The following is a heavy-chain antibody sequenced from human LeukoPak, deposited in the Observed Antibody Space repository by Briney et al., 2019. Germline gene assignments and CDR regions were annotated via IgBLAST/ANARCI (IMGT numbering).Heavy chain of an antibody. J-gene: IGHJ4*02. CDR3: ARKENVYYYFDY. D-gene: IGHD3-10*01. V-gene: IGHV4-31*03. CDR2: IYYSGST. Sequence: SETLSLTCTVSGGSISSGGYYWRWIRQHPGKGLKWIGYIYYSGSTYYNPPLKSRVTRSVDTSKNQFSLKLNSVTAADTAVYYCARKENVYYYFDYWGQGTLDTVSS. CDR1: GGSISSGGYY.